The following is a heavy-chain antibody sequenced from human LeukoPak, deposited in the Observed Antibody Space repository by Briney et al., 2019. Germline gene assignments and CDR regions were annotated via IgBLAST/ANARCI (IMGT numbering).Heavy chain of an antibody. V-gene: IGHV3-53*04. D-gene: IGHD5-18*01. CDR2: IYSGGTT. CDR1: GFTVSTNC. CDR3: ARVDTVMAYYYDL. J-gene: IGHJ5*02. Sequence: GGSLRLSCAASGFTVSTNCMTWVRQAPGKGLEWVSTIYSGGTTYYADSVMGRFTISRHNSRNTLYLQMNSLRAEDTAVYYCARVDTVMAYYYDLWGQGTLVTVSS.